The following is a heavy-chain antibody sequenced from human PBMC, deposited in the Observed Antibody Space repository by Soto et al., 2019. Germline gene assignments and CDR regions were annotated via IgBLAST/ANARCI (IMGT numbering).Heavy chain of an antibody. V-gene: IGHV3-23*01. J-gene: IGHJ4*02. D-gene: IGHD2-15*01. CDR3: ARDGDGGIVVVVAAQAHQAGYPDY. CDR2: ITGGGDTT. CDR1: GFAFSRYA. Sequence: GGSLRLSCAASGFAFSRYAMSWVRQAPGKGLEWVSGITGGGDTTYYADSVKGRFTISRDDSKYALHLLMNSLRAEDTAVYYCARDGDGGIVVVVAAQAHQAGYPDYWGQGTLVTVS.